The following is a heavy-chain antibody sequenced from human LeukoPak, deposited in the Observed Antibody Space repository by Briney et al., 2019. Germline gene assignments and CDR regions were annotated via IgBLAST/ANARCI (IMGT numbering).Heavy chain of an antibody. CDR1: GYTFTSYD. D-gene: IGHD7-27*01. V-gene: IGHV1-8*02. Sequence: ASVKVSCKASGYTFTSYDINWVRQATGQGLEWMGWMNPNSGHTGYAQKFQGRVTMTRDTSISTAYMELSRLRSDDTAVYYCASSPYPLGYFDYWGQGTLVTVSS. CDR2: MNPNSGHT. CDR3: ASSPYPLGYFDY. J-gene: IGHJ4*02.